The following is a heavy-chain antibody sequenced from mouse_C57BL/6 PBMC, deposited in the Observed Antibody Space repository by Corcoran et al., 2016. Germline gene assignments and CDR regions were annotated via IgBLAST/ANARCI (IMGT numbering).Heavy chain of an antibody. Sequence: EVQLQQSGPELVKPGASVKIPCKASGYTFTDYNMDWVKQSHGKSLEWIGDINPNNGGTIYNQKFKGKATLTVDKSSSTAYMELRSLTSEDTAVYYCARSPTDSSGSYYYAMDYWGQGTSVTVSS. CDR2: INPNNGGT. D-gene: IGHD3-2*02. CDR3: ARSPTDSSGSYYYAMDY. J-gene: IGHJ4*01. CDR1: GYTFTDYN. V-gene: IGHV1-18*01.